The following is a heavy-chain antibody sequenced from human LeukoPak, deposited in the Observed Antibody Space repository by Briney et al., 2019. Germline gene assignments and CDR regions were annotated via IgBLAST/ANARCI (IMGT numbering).Heavy chain of an antibody. D-gene: IGHD1-26*01. CDR3: ARLGGSYLRGYYMDV. J-gene: IGHJ6*03. CDR1: GGSISRGDYY. V-gene: IGHV4-61*02. Sequence: SETLSLTCTVSGGSISRGDYYWSWIRQAAGKGLEWIGRMYTSGSTYYNPSLKSRVTISVDTSKNQFSLKLSSVTAADTAVYYCARLGGSYLRGYYMDVWGKGTTVTVSS. CDR2: MYTSGST.